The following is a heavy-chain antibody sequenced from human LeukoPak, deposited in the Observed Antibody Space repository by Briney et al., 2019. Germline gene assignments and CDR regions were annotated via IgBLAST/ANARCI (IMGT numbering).Heavy chain of an antibody. CDR3: ARVRQVVPAAMRGFDY. CDR1: GGSISTYY. CDR2: IYYSGST. Sequence: SETLSLTCTVSGGSISTYYWSWIRQPPGKGLEWIGYIYYSGSTNYNPSLKSRVTISVDTSKNQFSLKLSSVTAADTAVYYCARVRQVVPAAMRGFDYWGQGTLVTVSS. J-gene: IGHJ4*02. D-gene: IGHD2-2*01. V-gene: IGHV4-59*12.